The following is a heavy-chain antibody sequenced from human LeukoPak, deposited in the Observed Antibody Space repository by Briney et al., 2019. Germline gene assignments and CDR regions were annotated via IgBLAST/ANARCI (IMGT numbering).Heavy chain of an antibody. Sequence: GGPLEISLKGSGYRFTSFWIGWVGPMPGRGLGWIGLFYPGVFDTRYSPSFQGQVTISADKSISTAYLQWSSLKASDTAMYYCARQGSGWYWGAWGQGTLVTVSS. D-gene: IGHD6-19*01. V-gene: IGHV5-51*01. CDR1: GYRFTSFW. CDR2: FYPGVFDT. CDR3: ARQGSGWYWGA. J-gene: IGHJ4*02.